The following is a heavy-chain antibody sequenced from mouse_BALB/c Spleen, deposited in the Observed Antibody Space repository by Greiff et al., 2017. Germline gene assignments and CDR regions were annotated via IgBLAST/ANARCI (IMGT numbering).Heavy chain of an antibody. J-gene: IGHJ3*01. Sequence: EVHLVESGGGLVQPGGSLKLSCAASGFTFSSYTMSWVRQTPEKRLEWVAYISNGGGSTYYPDTVKGRFTISRDNAKNTLYLQMSSLKSEDTAMYYCARHGLRSSSWFAYWGQGTLVTVSA. CDR3: ARHGLRSSSWFAY. CDR1: GFTFSSYT. CDR2: ISNGGGST. V-gene: IGHV5-12-2*01. D-gene: IGHD1-1*01.